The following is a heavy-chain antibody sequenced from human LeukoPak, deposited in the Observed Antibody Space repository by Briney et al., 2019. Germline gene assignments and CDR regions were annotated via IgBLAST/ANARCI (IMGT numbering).Heavy chain of an antibody. J-gene: IGHJ6*02. D-gene: IGHD2-15*01. Sequence: GRSLRLSCAASGFTFDDYAMHWVRQAPGKGLEWVSGISWNSGSIGYADSVKGRFTISRDNAKNSLYLQMNSLRAEDTALYYCAKDSSEVVVAATPPSYYYGMDVWGQGTTVTVSS. CDR3: AKDSSEVVVAATPPSYYYGMDV. V-gene: IGHV3-9*01. CDR1: GFTFDDYA. CDR2: ISWNSGSI.